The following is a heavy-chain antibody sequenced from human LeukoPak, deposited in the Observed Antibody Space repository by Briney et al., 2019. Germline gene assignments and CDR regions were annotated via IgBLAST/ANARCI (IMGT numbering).Heavy chain of an antibody. J-gene: IGHJ5*02. D-gene: IGHD3-3*01. V-gene: IGHV3-48*01. CDR2: ISSSSSTI. Sequence: PGGSLRLSCAASGFTFSSYSMNWVRQAPGKGLEWVSYISSSSSTIYYADSVKGRFTISRDNAKNSLYLQMNSLRAEDTAVYYCARDRLGFYDFWSGYYFSSNWFDPWGQGTLVTVSS. CDR1: GFTFSSYS. CDR3: ARDRLGFYDFWSGYYFSSNWFDP.